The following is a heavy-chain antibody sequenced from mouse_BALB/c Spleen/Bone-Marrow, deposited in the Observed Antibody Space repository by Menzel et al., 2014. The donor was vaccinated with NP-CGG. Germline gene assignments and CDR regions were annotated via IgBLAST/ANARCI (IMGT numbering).Heavy chain of an antibody. CDR1: GYTFTEYT. CDR3: ARRGGSSYAMDY. D-gene: IGHD1-1*01. J-gene: IGHJ4*01. Sequence: EVQGVESGPELVKPGASVKISCKTSGYTFTEYTMHWVKRSHGKSLEWIGGINPNNGGTSYNQKFKGKATLTVDKSSSTAYMELRSLTSEDSAVYYCARRGGSSYAMDYWGQGTSVTVSS. CDR2: INPNNGGT. V-gene: IGHV1-18*01.